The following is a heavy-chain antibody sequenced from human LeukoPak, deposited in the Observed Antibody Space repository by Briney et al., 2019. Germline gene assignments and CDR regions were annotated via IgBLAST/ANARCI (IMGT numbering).Heavy chain of an antibody. CDR1: GGSISSSSYY. V-gene: IGHV4-39*01. D-gene: IGHD1-1*01. CDR3: AETQLLN. CDR2: IYYSGST. J-gene: IGHJ4*02. Sequence: PSETLSLTCTVSGGSISSSSYYWGWIRQPPGKGLEWIGSIYYSGSTYYNPSLKSRVTISVDTSKNQFSLKLSSVTAADTAVYYCAETQLLNWDQGTLVTVSS.